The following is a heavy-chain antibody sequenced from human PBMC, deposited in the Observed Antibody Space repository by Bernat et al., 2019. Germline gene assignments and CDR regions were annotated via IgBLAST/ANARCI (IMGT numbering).Heavy chain of an antibody. CDR1: GYSFTSYW. CDR3: ARHGRAWDTIFGVVNTYYYYYYMDV. D-gene: IGHD3-3*01. J-gene: IGHJ6*03. CDR2: IYPSDSYT. Sequence: EVQLVQSGAEVKKPGESLKISCKGSGYSFTSYWIGWVRQMPGKGLEWMGIIYPSDSYTNYSPSFQGHVTISADKSISTAYLQWSSLKASDTAMYYCARHGRAWDTIFGVVNTYYYYYYMDVWGKGTTVTVSS. V-gene: IGHV5-51*01.